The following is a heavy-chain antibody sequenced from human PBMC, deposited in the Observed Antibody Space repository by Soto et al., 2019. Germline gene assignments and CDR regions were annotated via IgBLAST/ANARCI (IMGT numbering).Heavy chain of an antibody. V-gene: IGHV3-15*07. Sequence: GGSLRLSCAASGFTFNGAWMNWVRQAPGKGLEWVGRVKSKVDGGSIDYAAPVRGRFTISRDDSRNTVDLQMNNLSAEDSAMYYCSADLPDWGAYAFDYWGQGTLVTVSS. CDR3: SADLPDWGAYAFDY. D-gene: IGHD3-16*01. J-gene: IGHJ4*02. CDR1: GFTFNGAW. CDR2: VKSKVDGGSI.